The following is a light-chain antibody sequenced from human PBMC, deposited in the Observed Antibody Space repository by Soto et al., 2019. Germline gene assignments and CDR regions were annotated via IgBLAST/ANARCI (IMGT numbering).Light chain of an antibody. J-gene: IGKJ2*01. V-gene: IGKV1-8*01. CDR3: QQYYSFPYT. Sequence: AIRMTQSPSSLSASTGDRATITCRASQGISSYLAWYQQKPVKAPKLLIYAASTLQSGVPSRFSGSGSGTDFTLTISCLHSEDFATYYCQQYYSFPYTFGHGTKVEVK. CDR1: QGISSY. CDR2: AAS.